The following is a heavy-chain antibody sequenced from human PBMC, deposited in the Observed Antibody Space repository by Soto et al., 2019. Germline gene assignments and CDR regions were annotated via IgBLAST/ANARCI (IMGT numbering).Heavy chain of an antibody. J-gene: IGHJ5*02. CDR3: ERFRTDSGYYTNWLDP. V-gene: IGHV1-69*06. D-gene: IGHD3-22*01. Sequence: ASVKVSCKASGGTFGSDAITWVRQAPGQGLEWVGRIIPIFGTTNYAQNLQGRVTISADKSTLTSYMELHSLTSDDTALYYCERFRTDSGYYTNWLDPWGQGTQVTVSS. CDR1: GGTFGSDA. CDR2: IIPIFGTT.